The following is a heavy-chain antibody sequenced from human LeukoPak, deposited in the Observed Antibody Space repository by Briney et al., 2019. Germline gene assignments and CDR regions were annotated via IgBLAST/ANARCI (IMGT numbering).Heavy chain of an antibody. D-gene: IGHD2-15*01. V-gene: IGHV5-51*01. CDR2: IYSGDSDT. CDR1: GYSFTSFW. J-gene: IGHJ4*02. Sequence: GESLKISCKGSGYSFTSFWIGWVRQMPGKGLEWMGIIYSGDSDTRYSPSFQGQVTIAADKSISTAYLQWSSLKASDTAMYYCARQVGYCSGGSCYELDYWGQGTLVTVSS. CDR3: ARQVGYCSGGSCYELDY.